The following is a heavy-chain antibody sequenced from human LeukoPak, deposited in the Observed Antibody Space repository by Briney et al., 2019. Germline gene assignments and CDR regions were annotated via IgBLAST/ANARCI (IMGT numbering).Heavy chain of an antibody. Sequence: TLSLTCTVSGGSISSSSYYWGWIRQPPGKGLEWIGSIYYSGSTFYNPSLKSRVTISVDTSKNQFSLKLSSVTAADTAVYYCARVYCSSTSCPYYYYMDVWGKGTTVTVSS. D-gene: IGHD2-2*01. J-gene: IGHJ6*03. CDR2: IYYSGST. V-gene: IGHV4-39*07. CDR3: ARVYCSSTSCPYYYYMDV. CDR1: GGSISSSSYY.